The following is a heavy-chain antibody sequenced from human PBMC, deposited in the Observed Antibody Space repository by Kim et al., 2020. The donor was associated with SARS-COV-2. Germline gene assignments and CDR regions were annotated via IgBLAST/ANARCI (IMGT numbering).Heavy chain of an antibody. CDR3: ARIHGSSWSLSP. D-gene: IGHD6-13*01. Sequence: NYNPSLKSRVTISVDTSKNQFSLKLSSVTAADTAVYYCARIHGSSWSLSPWGQGTLVTVSS. V-gene: IGHV4-59*01. J-gene: IGHJ5*02.